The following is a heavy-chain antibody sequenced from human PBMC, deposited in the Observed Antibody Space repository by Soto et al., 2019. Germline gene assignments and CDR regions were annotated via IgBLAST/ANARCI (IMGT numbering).Heavy chain of an antibody. D-gene: IGHD2-15*01. CDR3: AVVVVAATHPSYDY. V-gene: IGHV1-69*13. Sequence: SVKVSCEASGGTFSSYAISWVREAPGQGLEWMGGIIPIFGTANYAQKFQGRVTITADESTSTAYMELSSLRSEDTAVYYCAVVVVAATHPSYDYWGQGTLVTVSS. J-gene: IGHJ4*02. CDR2: IIPIFGTA. CDR1: GGTFSSYA.